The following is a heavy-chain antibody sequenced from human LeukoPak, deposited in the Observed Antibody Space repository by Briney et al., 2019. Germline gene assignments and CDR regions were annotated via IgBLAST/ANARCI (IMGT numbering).Heavy chain of an antibody. Sequence: ASVKVSCKASGYTFIDYCIHWVRQAPGQGLEWMGRINPNSGGTNYAQKFQGRVTMTSDTSISTAYMELSRLRSDDTAVHYCASEYNWNDPAYYYYMDVWGKGTTVTVSS. CDR2: INPNSGGT. D-gene: IGHD1-20*01. CDR1: GYTFIDYC. V-gene: IGHV1-2*06. J-gene: IGHJ6*03. CDR3: ASEYNWNDPAYYYYMDV.